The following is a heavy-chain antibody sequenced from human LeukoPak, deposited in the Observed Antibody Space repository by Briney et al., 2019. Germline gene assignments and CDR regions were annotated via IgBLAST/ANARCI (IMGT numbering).Heavy chain of an antibody. V-gene: IGHV3-23*01. J-gene: IGHJ4*02. CDR2: ISGSGVDT. CDR1: GLSCSTYA. Sequence: PGGSLRLSCAASGLSCSTYAMSWVRQAPGKGLEWVAGISGSGVDTHYAGSVNGRFRISRDNSANTLYLQMNSLREEDTALYYCASGTYRLGDYWGQGTQVAVSP. CDR3: ASGTYRLGDY. D-gene: IGHD3-10*01.